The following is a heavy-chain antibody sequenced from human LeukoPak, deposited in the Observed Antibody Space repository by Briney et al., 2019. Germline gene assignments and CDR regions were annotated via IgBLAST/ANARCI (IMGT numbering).Heavy chain of an antibody. J-gene: IGHJ6*02. Sequence: PGGSLRLSCAASGFTFDDYAMHWVRQAPGKGLEWVSGISWNSGSIGYADSVKGRFTISRDNAKNSLSLQMNSLRAEDTALYYCAKDLAVAAPGDYYYYGMDVWGQGTTVTVSS. CDR2: ISWNSGSI. CDR1: GFTFDDYA. V-gene: IGHV3-9*01. D-gene: IGHD6-19*01. CDR3: AKDLAVAAPGDYYYYGMDV.